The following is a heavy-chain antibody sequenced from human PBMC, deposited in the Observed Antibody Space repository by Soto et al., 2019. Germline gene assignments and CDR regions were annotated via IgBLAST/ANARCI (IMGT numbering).Heavy chain of an antibody. Sequence: QVQLVESGGGVVQPGRSLRLSCAASGFTFSSYGMHWVRQAPGKGLEWVAVISDDGSNKYYADSVKGRFTISRDNSTITLYMPMSSLRAEDTAVYYCARSAYSVSCLAYFDYWGQGTLVTVSS. CDR3: ARSAYSVSCLAYFDY. D-gene: IGHD1-26*01. V-gene: IGHV3-30*03. CDR1: GFTFSSYG. CDR2: ISDDGSNK. J-gene: IGHJ4*02.